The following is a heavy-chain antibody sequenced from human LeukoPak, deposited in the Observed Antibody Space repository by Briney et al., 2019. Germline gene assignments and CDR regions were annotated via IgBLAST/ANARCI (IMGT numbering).Heavy chain of an antibody. CDR3: ARGYCSGGSCYSYYYYNYMDV. CDR1: GGSITSYY. V-gene: IGHV4-4*07. D-gene: IGHD2-15*01. CDR2: IYITGST. Sequence: SETLSLTCTVSGGSITSYYWSWIRQSAGKGLEWIGRIYITGSTTYNPSLKSRVTISVDTSKNQFSLKLSSVTAADTAVYYCARGYCSGGSCYSYYYYNYMDVWGKGTTVTVSS. J-gene: IGHJ6*03.